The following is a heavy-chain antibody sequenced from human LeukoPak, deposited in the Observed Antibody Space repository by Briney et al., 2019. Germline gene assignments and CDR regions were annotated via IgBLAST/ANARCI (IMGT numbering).Heavy chain of an antibody. Sequence: PGGSLRLSCAASGFTFSSYGMHWVRQAPGKGLEWVAVISYDGSNKYYADSVKGRFTISRDNSKNTLYLQMNSLRAEDTAVYYCAKDLDEVVPAAPTHYYYGMDVWGKGTTVTVSS. CDR2: ISYDGSNK. J-gene: IGHJ6*04. CDR3: AKDLDEVVPAAPTHYYYGMDV. CDR1: GFTFSSYG. V-gene: IGHV3-30*18. D-gene: IGHD2-2*01.